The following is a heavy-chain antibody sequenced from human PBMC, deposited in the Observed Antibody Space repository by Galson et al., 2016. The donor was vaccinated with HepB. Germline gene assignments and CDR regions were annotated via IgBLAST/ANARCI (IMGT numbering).Heavy chain of an antibody. D-gene: IGHD3-16*01. CDR1: GFTFTNYA. Sequence: SLRLSCAASGFTFTNYAMNWVRQAPGKGLEWVSAISGSGVRTSYADSVKGRFTISRDNAEKTLYLQMNSLRADDTAVYYCAKDLGAGWGDYFDDWAREPWSSAPQ. J-gene: IGHJ4*02. CDR3: AKDLGAGWGDYFDD. CDR2: ISGSGVRT. V-gene: IGHV3-23*01.